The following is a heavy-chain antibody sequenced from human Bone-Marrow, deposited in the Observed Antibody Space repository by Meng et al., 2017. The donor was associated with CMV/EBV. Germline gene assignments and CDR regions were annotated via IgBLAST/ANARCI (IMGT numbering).Heavy chain of an antibody. J-gene: IGHJ4*02. CDR2: ISSSGSTI. Sequence: FPFSDYYMSWIRPAPGTGLEWASYISSSGSTIYYADSVKGRFTISRDNAKNSLYLQRNSLRAEDTAVYYWARDSGPNAYGDWGRIDWGQGTLVTVSS. CDR3: ARDSGPNAYGDWGRID. V-gene: IGHV3-11*01. CDR1: FPFSDYY. D-gene: IGHD4-17*01.